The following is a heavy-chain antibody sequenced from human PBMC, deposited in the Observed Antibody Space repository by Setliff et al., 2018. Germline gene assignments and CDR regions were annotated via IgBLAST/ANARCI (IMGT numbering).Heavy chain of an antibody. CDR3: ARMSGFLYMDV. CDR1: GDSISSRRSY. V-gene: IGHV4-61*09. Sequence: SETLSLTCTVSGDSISSRRSYWGWFRQPAGKGLEWIGQIYTSWSTNYDPSFKSRLIISVDTSKNQFSLNLTSVTAADTAVYYCARMSGFLYMDVWGKGTPVTVSS. J-gene: IGHJ6*03. CDR2: IYTSWST. D-gene: IGHD3-3*01.